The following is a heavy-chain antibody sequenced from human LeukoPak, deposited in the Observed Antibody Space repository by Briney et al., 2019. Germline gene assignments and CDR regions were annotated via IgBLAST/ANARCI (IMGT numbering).Heavy chain of an antibody. Sequence: SQTLSLTCAIPGDSVSSNSAAWNWIRQSPSRGLEWLGRTYYRSKWYNDYAVSVKSRVTINPDTSKNQFSLQLNSVTPEDTAVYYCARQVEPLDAFDIWGQGTMVTVSS. D-gene: IGHD1-14*01. V-gene: IGHV6-1*01. J-gene: IGHJ3*02. CDR2: TYYRSKWYN. CDR3: ARQVEPLDAFDI. CDR1: GDSVSSNSAA.